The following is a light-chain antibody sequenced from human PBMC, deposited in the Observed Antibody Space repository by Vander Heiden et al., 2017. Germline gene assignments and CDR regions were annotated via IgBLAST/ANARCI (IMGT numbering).Light chain of an antibody. CDR2: AAS. J-gene: IGKJ3*01. CDR1: QSISSY. V-gene: IGKV1-39*01. CDR3: QQRFT. Sequence: DIQMTQSPSSLSASVGDRVTITCRASQSISSYLNWYQQKPGKAPKRLNYAASSLQSGVPSRFSGSGSGTDFTLTISSLQPEDFATDYCQQRFTFGPGTKVDIK.